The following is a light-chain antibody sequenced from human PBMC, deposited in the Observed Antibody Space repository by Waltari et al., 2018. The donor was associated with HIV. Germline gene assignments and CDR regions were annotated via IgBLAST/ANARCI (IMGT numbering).Light chain of an antibody. CDR3: SSHAGSNYAFL. CDR1: SSDVGGYYH. V-gene: IGLV2-8*01. J-gene: IGLJ1*01. CDR2: NVN. Sequence: QSALTPPPSASGSPGQSVAISCTGTSSDVGGYYHVSWYQQHPGKAPKLLIYNVNQRPSGVPDRFSGSKSGNTASLTVSGLQAEDEADYYCSSHAGSNYAFLFGTGTKVTVL.